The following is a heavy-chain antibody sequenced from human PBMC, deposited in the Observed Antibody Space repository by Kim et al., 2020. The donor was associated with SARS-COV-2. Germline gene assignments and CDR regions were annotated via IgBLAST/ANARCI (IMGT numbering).Heavy chain of an antibody. J-gene: IGHJ4*03. CDR1: SDSVSGYY. CDR2: IYNSGST. Sequence: SETLSLTCAVSSDSVSGYYWSWVRQPPGKGLEWIGYIYNSGSTNYNPSLESRVTISLDTSKNQFSLKLSSVTAADTAVYYCARNTLLRWMSSGWFSY. V-gene: IGHV4-4*09. D-gene: IGHD6-19*01. CDR3: ARNTLLRWMSSGWFSY.